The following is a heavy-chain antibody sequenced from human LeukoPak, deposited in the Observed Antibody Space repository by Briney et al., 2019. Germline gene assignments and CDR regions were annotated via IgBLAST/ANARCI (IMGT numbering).Heavy chain of an antibody. Sequence: PSETLSLTCTVSGGSISSSSYYWGWIRQPPGKGLEWIGSIYYSGSTYYNPSLKSRVTISVDTSKNQFSLKLSSVTAADTAVYYCARLHPRYSGDYWGQGTLVTVSS. V-gene: IGHV4-39*07. CDR2: IYYSGST. J-gene: IGHJ4*02. CDR3: ARLHPRYSGDY. D-gene: IGHD1-26*01. CDR1: GGSISSSSYY.